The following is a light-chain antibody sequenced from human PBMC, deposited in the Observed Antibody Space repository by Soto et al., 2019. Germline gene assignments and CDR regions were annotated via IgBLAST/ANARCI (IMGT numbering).Light chain of an antibody. V-gene: IGLV2-14*03. Sequence: QSVLTQPASVSGSPGQSITISCTGTSSDIGAYDYVSWYQQHPGKAPKLMIYDVTNRPSGVSNRFSGSKSGNTASLTISGLQTEDEADYYCSSYARSSFPHVFGTGTKVTVL. CDR2: DVT. CDR1: SSDIGAYDY. CDR3: SSYARSSFPHV. J-gene: IGLJ1*01.